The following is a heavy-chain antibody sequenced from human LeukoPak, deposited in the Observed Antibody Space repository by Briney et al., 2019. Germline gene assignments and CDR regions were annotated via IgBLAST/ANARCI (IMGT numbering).Heavy chain of an antibody. Sequence: PSETLSLTCAVSGYSISSGYYWGWIRQPPGKGLEWIGSINHSGSTYYNPSLKSRVTISIDTSKNQFSLNLSSVTAADTAVYYCSRGGNFAFWGQGTLVTVSP. CDR1: GYSISSGYY. V-gene: IGHV4-38-2*01. CDR2: INHSGST. J-gene: IGHJ4*02. CDR3: SRGGNFAF.